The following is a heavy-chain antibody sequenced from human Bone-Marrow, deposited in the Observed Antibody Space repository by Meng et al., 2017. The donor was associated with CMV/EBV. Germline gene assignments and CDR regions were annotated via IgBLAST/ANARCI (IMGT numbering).Heavy chain of an antibody. J-gene: IGHJ4*02. CDR3: ARQLPITIFGVVTYYFDF. CDR2: ITTLNGDT. Sequence: ASVKVSCKASGYSFSNYGITWVQQAPGQGLEWMGWITTLNGDTDSAQKFQDRVAMTTDTSTGTAYMELRSLRSDDTAVYYCARQLPITIFGVVTYYFDFWGQGTLVTVSS. V-gene: IGHV1-18*01. D-gene: IGHD3-3*01. CDR1: GYSFSNYG.